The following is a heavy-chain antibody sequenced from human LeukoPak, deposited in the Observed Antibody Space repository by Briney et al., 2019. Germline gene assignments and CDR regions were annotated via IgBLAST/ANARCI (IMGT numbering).Heavy chain of an antibody. CDR2: INHSGST. D-gene: IGHD1-1*01. Sequence: SETLSLTRAVYGGSFSGYYWSWIRQPPGKGLEWIGEINHSGSTNYNPSLKSRVTISVDTSKNQFSLKLSSVTAADTAVYYCARHGSLGHTRWGQGTLVTVSS. CDR1: GGSFSGYY. J-gene: IGHJ4*02. CDR3: ARHGSLGHTR. V-gene: IGHV4-34*01.